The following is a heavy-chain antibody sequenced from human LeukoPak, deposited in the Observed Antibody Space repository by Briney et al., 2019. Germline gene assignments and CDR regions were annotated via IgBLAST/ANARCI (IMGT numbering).Heavy chain of an antibody. CDR1: GGTFSSYA. V-gene: IGHV1-69*13. Sequence: SVKVSCKASGGTFSSYAISWVRQAPGQGLEWMGGIIPIFGTANYAQKLQGRVTITADESTSTAYMELSSLRSEDTAVYYCARESRTPSAVVPAAMGYWGQGTLVTVSS. D-gene: IGHD2-2*01. CDR3: ARESRTPSAVVPAAMGY. J-gene: IGHJ4*02. CDR2: IIPIFGTA.